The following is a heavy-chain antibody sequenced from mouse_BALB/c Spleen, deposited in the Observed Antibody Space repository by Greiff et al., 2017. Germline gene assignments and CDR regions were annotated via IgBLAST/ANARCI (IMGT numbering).Heavy chain of an antibody. J-gene: IGHJ2*01. Sequence: QVQLQQSGAELARPGASVKMSCKASGYTFTSYTMHWVKQRPGQGLEWIGYINPSSGYTNYNQKFKDKATLTADKSSSTAYMQLSSLTSEDSAVYYCARLEIYYDYDAYYCDCWGQGTTLTVSS. CDR1: GYTFTSYT. D-gene: IGHD2-4*01. CDR2: INPSSGYT. V-gene: IGHV1-4*01. CDR3: ARLEIYYDYDAYYCDC.